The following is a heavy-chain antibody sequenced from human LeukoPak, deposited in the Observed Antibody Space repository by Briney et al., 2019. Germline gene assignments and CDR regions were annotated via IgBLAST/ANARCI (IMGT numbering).Heavy chain of an antibody. V-gene: IGHV3-48*02. CDR2: ISSSSSTI. D-gene: IGHD3-16*01. J-gene: IGHJ6*02. CDR3: ARKGDYAYGMDV. Sequence: PGGSLRLSCAASGFTFRSYNMSWVRQAPGKGLEWVSYISSSSSTIYYADSVKGRFTISRDNAKNSLYLQMNSLRDEDTAVYYCARKGDYAYGMDVWGQGTTVTVSS. CDR1: GFTFRSYN.